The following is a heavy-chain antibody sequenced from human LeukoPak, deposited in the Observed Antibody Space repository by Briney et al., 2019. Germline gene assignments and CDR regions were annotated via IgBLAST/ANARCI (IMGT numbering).Heavy chain of an antibody. J-gene: IGHJ4*02. V-gene: IGHV3-30*04. CDR3: ARGSNYYDSSGYHN. CDR1: GFTFSSYS. D-gene: IGHD3-22*01. Sequence: GGSLRLSCAASGFTFSSYSMHWVRQAPGKGLEWVAVISYGGSNKYYAGSVKGRFTISRDNSENTLYLQMNSLRAEDTAVYYCARGSNYYDSSGYHNWGQGTLVTVSS. CDR2: ISYGGSNK.